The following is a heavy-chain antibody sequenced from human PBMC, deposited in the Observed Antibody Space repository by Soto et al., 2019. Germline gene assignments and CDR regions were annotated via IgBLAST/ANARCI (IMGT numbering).Heavy chain of an antibody. J-gene: IGHJ4*02. Sequence: GASVKVSCKASGYTFTAYSMHWVRQAPGQGLEWIGWFNPNSGDTVYAEKFQGRVTLTRDTSISTAYMELSSLRSDDTALYYCAREPSAVLALDYCGKGTLLTVSS. CDR2: FNPNSGDT. D-gene: IGHD6-19*01. CDR3: AREPSAVLALDY. CDR1: GYTFTAYS. V-gene: IGHV1-2*02.